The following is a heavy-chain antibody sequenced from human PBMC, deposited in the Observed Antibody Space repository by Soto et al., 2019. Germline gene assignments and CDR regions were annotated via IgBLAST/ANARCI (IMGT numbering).Heavy chain of an antibody. D-gene: IGHD3-16*01. Sequence: PGGSLRLSCTASGFPFSSYRMSWVRQAPGKGLEWVSTISSNSESIYYGDSVKGRFTISRDNAKNSLFLQMDTLRSDDTAVYFCARVDHSGNYGSYFDSWGQGALVTVSS. CDR1: GFPFSSYR. J-gene: IGHJ4*02. V-gene: IGHV3-21*01. CDR2: ISSNSESI. CDR3: ARVDHSGNYGSYFDS.